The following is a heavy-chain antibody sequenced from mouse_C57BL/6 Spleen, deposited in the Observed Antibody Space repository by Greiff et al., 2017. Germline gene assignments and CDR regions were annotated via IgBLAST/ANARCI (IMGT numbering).Heavy chain of an antibody. CDR3: ARGRPSFDY. CDR2: IDPSDSYT. V-gene: IGHV1-69*01. Sequence: VQLQQPGAELVMPGASVKLSCKASGYTFTSYWMHWVKQRPGQGLEWIGEIDPSDSYTTYNQKFKGKSTLTVDKSSSTAYMQLSSLTSEDSAVYYCARGRPSFDYWGQGTTLTVSS. CDR1: GYTFTSYW. J-gene: IGHJ2*01.